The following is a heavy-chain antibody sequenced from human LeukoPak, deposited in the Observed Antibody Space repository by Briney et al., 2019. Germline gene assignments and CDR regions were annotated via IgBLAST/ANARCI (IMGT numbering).Heavy chain of an antibody. CDR3: AKVANKLLWFGEFNY. D-gene: IGHD3-10*01. Sequence: GGSLRLSCAASGFTFHDYAMHWVRQAPGKGLQWVSLISGDGGTTYYADSVKGRFTISRDNSGNSLYLQMNTLRTEDTALYYCAKVANKLLWFGEFNYWGQGTLVTVSS. CDR2: ISGDGGTT. V-gene: IGHV3-43*02. CDR1: GFTFHDYA. J-gene: IGHJ4*02.